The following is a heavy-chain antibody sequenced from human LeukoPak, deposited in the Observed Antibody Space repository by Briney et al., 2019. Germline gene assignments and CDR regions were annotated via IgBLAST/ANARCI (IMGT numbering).Heavy chain of an antibody. Sequence: ASVKVSCKASGGTFSSHVFNWVRQAPGQGLEWMGWISAYNGNTNYAQKLQGRVTMTTDTSTSTAYMDLRSLTSDDTAVYYCARDVDGIVVVPAAGDAFDIWGQGKMVTVSS. D-gene: IGHD2-2*01. CDR1: GGTFSSHV. CDR2: ISAYNGNT. CDR3: ARDVDGIVVVPAAGDAFDI. V-gene: IGHV1-18*01. J-gene: IGHJ3*02.